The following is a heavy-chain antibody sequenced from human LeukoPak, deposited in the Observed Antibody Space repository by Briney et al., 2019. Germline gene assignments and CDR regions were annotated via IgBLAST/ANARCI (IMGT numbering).Heavy chain of an antibody. V-gene: IGHV4-31*03. CDR1: GGSISSGGYY. D-gene: IGHD3-10*01. CDR2: IYYSGST. J-gene: IGHJ4*02. CDR3: ATYERSSYFDY. Sequence: SETLSLTCTVSGGSISSGGYYWSWIRQHPGKGLEWIGYIYYSGSTYYNPSLKSRVTISVDTSKNQFSLKLSSVTAADTAVYYCATYERSSYFDYWGQGILVTVSS.